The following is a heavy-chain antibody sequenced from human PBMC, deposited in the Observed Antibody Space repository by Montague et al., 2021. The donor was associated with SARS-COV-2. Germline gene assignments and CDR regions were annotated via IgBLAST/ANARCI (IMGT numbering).Heavy chain of an antibody. CDR3: ARTSASSDY. V-gene: IGHV6-1*01. J-gene: IGHJ4*02. CDR1: GDSVSRNSAA. D-gene: IGHD1-26*01. Sequence: CAISGDSVSRNSAACNWIRQSPSSGLQWLGRTYYRPKWYNDYAVSVKSRITINPDTSKNQISLQLNSVTPEDTAVYYCARTSASSDYWGQGTLVTVSS. CDR2: TYYRPKWYN.